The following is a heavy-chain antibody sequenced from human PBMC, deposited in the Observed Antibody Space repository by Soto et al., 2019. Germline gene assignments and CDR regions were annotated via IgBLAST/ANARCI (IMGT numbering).Heavy chain of an antibody. CDR2: IWYDGSNK. D-gene: IGHD3-10*01. CDR1: GFTFSSYG. Sequence: QVQLVESGGGVVQPGRSLRLSCAASGFTFSSYGMHWVRQAPGKGLEWVAVIWYDGSNKYYAVSVKGRFTTSRDNSKHPRYLQMNSLSAEATAVYYCAVLEPSGSFGIWGQGTMVTVSS. J-gene: IGHJ3*02. V-gene: IGHV3-33*01. CDR3: AVLEPSGSFGI.